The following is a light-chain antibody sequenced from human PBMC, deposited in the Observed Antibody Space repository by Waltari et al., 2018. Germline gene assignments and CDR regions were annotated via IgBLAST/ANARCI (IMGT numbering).Light chain of an antibody. CDR1: RNTLGSHA. CDR3: STWDYSLSIWV. CDR2: GNS. Sequence: QSALTQEASVSGTVGQKVTLSCTGNRNTLGSHAVGWYQQISHGAPKTVMFGNSLPSGIPDRFSGSKSGTTDSLTISGLQPEDEADYYCSTWDYSLSIWVFGGGTKLTVL. V-gene: IGLV1-44*01. J-gene: IGLJ3*02.